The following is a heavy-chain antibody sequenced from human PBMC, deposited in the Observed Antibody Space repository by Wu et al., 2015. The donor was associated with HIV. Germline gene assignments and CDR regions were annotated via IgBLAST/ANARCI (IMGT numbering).Heavy chain of an antibody. J-gene: IGHJ3*02. D-gene: IGHD3-22*01. CDR3: ATNGATVVVMDALDM. Sequence: QVQLVQSGAEVKKPGSSVKVSCKASGGTLNNYIFNWVRQAPGQGLEWMGRIVPILGTTTYAQKFQGRVTITADESTRTAYMDLSSLRLEDTAIYYCATNGATVVVMDALDMWGQGTMVTVSS. CDR2: IVPILGTT. CDR1: GGTLNNYI. V-gene: IGHV1-69*11.